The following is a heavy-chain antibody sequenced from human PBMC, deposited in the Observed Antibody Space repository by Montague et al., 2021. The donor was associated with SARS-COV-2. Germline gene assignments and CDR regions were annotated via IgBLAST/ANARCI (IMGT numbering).Heavy chain of an antibody. CDR1: GDSITTDNW. CDR2: FYHTEIT. D-gene: IGHD3/OR15-3a*01. J-gene: IGHJ4*02. V-gene: IGHV4-4*02. Sequence: SETLSLTCVVSGDSITTDNWCTLVHLPPGKGLGWVCEFYHTEITKYKPSLKSRVSMSVAKSWNQFSLRLTSVTAADTAIYYCAWRGTGRSALAYWGQGTLVTVSS. CDR3: AWRGTGRSALAY.